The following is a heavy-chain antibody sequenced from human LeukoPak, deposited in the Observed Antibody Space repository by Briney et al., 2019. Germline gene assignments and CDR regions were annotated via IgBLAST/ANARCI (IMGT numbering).Heavy chain of an antibody. CDR1: GGSISSSNR. V-gene: IGHV4-4*02. D-gene: IGHD3-9*01. CDR3: ARERLRYFDRRAFDI. CDR2: IYHSGST. J-gene: IGHJ3*02. Sequence: SGTLSLTCAVSGGSISSSNRWSWVRQPPGKGLEWIGEIYHSGSTNYNPSLKSRVTISVDKSKNQFSLKLSSVTAADTTVYYCARERLRYFDRRAFDIWGQGTMVTVSS.